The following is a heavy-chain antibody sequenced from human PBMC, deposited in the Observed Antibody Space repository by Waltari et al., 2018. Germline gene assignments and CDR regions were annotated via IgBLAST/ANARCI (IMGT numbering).Heavy chain of an antibody. CDR3: AKDLERSTTTFPAMES. CDR1: GFTFSTYA. Sequence: EVQLLESGGGLVQPGGSLRLTCAASGFTFSTYAMSWVRQATGKGLEWVSAISGSGGSTFYAASVKGRFAISRDNSMNTLYLQMDSLRAEDTAVYYCAKDLERSTTTFPAMESWGQGTLVTVSS. J-gene: IGHJ5*02. V-gene: IGHV3-23*01. CDR2: ISGSGGST. D-gene: IGHD1-26*01.